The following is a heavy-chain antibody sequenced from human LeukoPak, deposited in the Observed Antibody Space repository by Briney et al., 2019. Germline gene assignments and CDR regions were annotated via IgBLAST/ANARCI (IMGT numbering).Heavy chain of an antibody. V-gene: IGHV3-11*01. Sequence: GGSLRLSCAASGFTFSDYYMSWIRQAPGKGLEWISYISNSGTMIYYRDSVKGRFTVSRDNAQNSLYLQMNSLRAEDTALYYCAGGVQGAGPFDYWGQGSLVTVFS. CDR2: ISNSGTMI. CDR3: AGGVQGAGPFDY. CDR1: GFTFSDYY. J-gene: IGHJ4*02. D-gene: IGHD3-16*01.